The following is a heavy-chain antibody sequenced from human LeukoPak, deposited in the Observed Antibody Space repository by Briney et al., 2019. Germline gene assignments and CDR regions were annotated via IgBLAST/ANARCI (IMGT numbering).Heavy chain of an antibody. Sequence: ASVKVSCKVSGYTLTELSMHWVRQAPGKGLEWMGGFDPEDGETIYAQKFQGRVTMTRDTSISTAYMELSRLRSDDTAVYYCARVSYSSGLGYWGQGTLVTVSS. D-gene: IGHD6-19*01. J-gene: IGHJ4*02. CDR1: GYTLTELS. CDR2: FDPEDGET. V-gene: IGHV1-24*01. CDR3: ARVSYSSGLGY.